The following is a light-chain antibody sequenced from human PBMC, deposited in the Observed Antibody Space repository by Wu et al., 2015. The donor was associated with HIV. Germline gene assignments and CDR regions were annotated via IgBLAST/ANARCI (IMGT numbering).Light chain of an antibody. V-gene: IGKV1-6*01. CDR3: LQDYNYPRT. CDR1: QGIGND. CDR2: SAS. J-gene: IGKJ1*01. Sequence: ATQMTQSPSSLSASVGDTVTITCRASQGIGNDLGWYQQKAGKAPKLLIYSASNLQNGVPSRFSGSGSGTDFTLTISSLQPEDFATYYCLQDYNYPRTFGQGTKVEIK.